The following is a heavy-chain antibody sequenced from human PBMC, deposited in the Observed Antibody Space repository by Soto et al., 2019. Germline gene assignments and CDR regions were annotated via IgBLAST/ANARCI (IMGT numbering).Heavy chain of an antibody. V-gene: IGHV3-48*03. J-gene: IGHJ4*02. Sequence: GSLRLSCAASGFTFSSYEMNWVRQAPGKGLEWVSYISSSGSTIYYADSVKGRFTISRDNAKNSLYLQMNSLRAEDTAVYYCAREGYCSSTRCYTALDYWGQGTLVTVSS. D-gene: IGHD2-2*02. CDR3: AREGYCSSTRCYTALDY. CDR2: ISSSGSTI. CDR1: GFTFSSYE.